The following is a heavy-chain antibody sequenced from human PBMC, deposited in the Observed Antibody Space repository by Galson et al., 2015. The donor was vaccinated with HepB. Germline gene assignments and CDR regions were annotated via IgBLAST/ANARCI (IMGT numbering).Heavy chain of an antibody. CDR2: ISTSGSAI. V-gene: IGHV3-48*03. Sequence: SLRLSCAASGFTFSSYEMNWVRQAPGKGLEWVSYISTSGSAIYYADSVKGRFTISRDNAKNSLYLQMNSLRVEDTAVYYCARDRSSTGWSGDAFDIWGQGTMVTVSS. CDR1: GFTFSSYE. D-gene: IGHD6-19*01. J-gene: IGHJ3*02. CDR3: ARDRSSTGWSGDAFDI.